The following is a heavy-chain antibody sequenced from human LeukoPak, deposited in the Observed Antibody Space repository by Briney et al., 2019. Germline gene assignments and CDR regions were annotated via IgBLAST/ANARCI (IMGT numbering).Heavy chain of an antibody. CDR1: GFTFSSYG. CDR3: AREGGGYRYYFDY. V-gene: IGHV3-33*01. CDR2: IWYDGSNK. Sequence: PGRSLRLSCAASGFTFSSYGMHWVRQAPGKGLEWVAVIWYDGSNKYYADSVKGRFTISRDNSKNTLYLQTNSLRAEDTAVYYCAREGGGYRYYFDYWGQGTLVTVSS. J-gene: IGHJ4*02. D-gene: IGHD1-26*01.